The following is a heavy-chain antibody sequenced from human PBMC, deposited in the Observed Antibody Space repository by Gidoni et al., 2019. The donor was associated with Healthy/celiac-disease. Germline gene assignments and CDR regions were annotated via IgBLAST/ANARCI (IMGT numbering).Heavy chain of an antibody. Sequence: QVQLQESGPGLVKPSETLSLTCTVSGGSISSYYWSWIRQPPGKGLEWIGYIYYSGSTNYNPSLKSRVTISVDTSKNQFSLKLSSVTAADTAVYYCARDQRGDFWSGSYYYYYMDVWGKGTTVTVSS. J-gene: IGHJ6*03. V-gene: IGHV4-59*01. D-gene: IGHD3-3*01. CDR1: GGSISSYY. CDR3: ARDQRGDFWSGSYYYYYMDV. CDR2: IYYSGST.